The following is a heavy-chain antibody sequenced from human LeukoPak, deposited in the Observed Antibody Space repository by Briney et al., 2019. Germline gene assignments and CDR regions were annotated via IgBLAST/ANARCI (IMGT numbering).Heavy chain of an antibody. CDR1: GGSISSYY. CDR2: IYYSGNT. J-gene: IGHJ4*02. CDR3: ARRGHRSSAWSTSLDS. Sequence: SETLSLTCTVSGGSISSYYWSWIRQPPGKGLEWIGYIYYSGNTNHNPSLKSRVTISVDTSKNQFSLKLSSVTAADTAVYYCARRGHRSSAWSTSLDSWGQGTLVTVSS. V-gene: IGHV4-59*08. D-gene: IGHD6-19*01.